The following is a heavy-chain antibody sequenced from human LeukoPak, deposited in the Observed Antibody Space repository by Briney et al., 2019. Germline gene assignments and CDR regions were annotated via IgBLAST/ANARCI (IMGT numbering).Heavy chain of an antibody. CDR3: AKDLFSGSSDF. Sequence: GGSLRLSCAASGFTFSSYAMHWVRQAPGKGLEWVAVISYDGSNKYYADSVKGRFTISRDNSKNTLYLQMNSLRAEDTAVYYRAKDLFSGSSDFWGQGTLVTVSS. CDR2: ISYDGSNK. CDR1: GFTFSSYA. D-gene: IGHD6-6*01. J-gene: IGHJ4*02. V-gene: IGHV3-30-3*01.